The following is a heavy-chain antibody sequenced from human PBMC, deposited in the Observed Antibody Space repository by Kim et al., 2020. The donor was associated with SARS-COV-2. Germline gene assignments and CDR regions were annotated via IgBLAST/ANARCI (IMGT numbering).Heavy chain of an antibody. Sequence: GGSLRLSCAASGFTFSSYGMHWVRQAPGKGLEWVAVIWYDGSNKYYADSVKGRFTTSRDNSKNTLYLQMNSLRAEDTAVYYCAKVRCSGGSCYFYYGMDVWGQGTTVTVSS. CDR3: AKVRCSGGSCYFYYGMDV. D-gene: IGHD2-15*01. V-gene: IGHV3-33*06. J-gene: IGHJ6*02. CDR1: GFTFSSYG. CDR2: IWYDGSNK.